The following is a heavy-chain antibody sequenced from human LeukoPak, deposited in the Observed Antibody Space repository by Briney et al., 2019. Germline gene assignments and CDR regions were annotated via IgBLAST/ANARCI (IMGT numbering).Heavy chain of an antibody. CDR3: ARDSPYYNYMDV. CDR2: IYHSGST. V-gene: IGHV4-38-2*02. J-gene: IGHJ6*03. CDR1: GYSISSGYY. Sequence: PSETLSLTCTVSGYSISSGYYWGWIRQPPGKGLEWIGSIYHSGSTYYNPSLKSRVTISVDTSKNQFSLKLSSVTAADTAVYYCARDSPYYNYMDVWGKGTTVTVSS.